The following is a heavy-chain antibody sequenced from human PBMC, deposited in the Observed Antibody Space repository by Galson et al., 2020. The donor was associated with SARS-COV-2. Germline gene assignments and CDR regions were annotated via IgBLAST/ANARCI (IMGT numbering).Heavy chain of an antibody. CDR2: ISYDGSNK. Sequence: PGGSLRLSCAASGFTFTSYGMHWVRQAPGQGLEWAALISYDGSNKYYADSVKGRFIISRDDSKNTLFLQMHSLRAEDTAVYYCAKPVGGNYYYGMDVWGQGTTVTVSS. V-gene: IGHV3-30*18. D-gene: IGHD1-26*01. CDR3: AKPVGGNYYYGMDV. CDR1: GFTFTSYG. J-gene: IGHJ6*02.